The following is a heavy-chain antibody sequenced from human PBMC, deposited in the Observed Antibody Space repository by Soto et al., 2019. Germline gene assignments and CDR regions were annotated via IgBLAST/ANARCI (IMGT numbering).Heavy chain of an antibody. CDR2: IYYSGTT. J-gene: IGHJ1*01. V-gene: IGHV4-59*01. CDR1: GGSISSYY. Sequence: SETLSLTCTGSGGSISSYYWSWIRQPPGKGLEWIGYIYYSGTTNYNPSLKSRVTISVDTSKNQFSLKLSSVTAADTAVYYCARSGSYSSTTEYFQHWGQGTLVTVSS. D-gene: IGHD1-26*01. CDR3: ARSGSYSSTTEYFQH.